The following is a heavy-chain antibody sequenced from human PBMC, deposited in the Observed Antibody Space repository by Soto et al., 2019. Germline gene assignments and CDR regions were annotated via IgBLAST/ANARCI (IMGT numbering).Heavy chain of an antibody. V-gene: IGHV4-30-4*01. CDR1: GGSISSGDYY. D-gene: IGHD2-15*01. CDR2: IYYSGST. CDR3: ARELVRYCSGGSCYNAANWFDP. J-gene: IGHJ5*02. Sequence: QVQLQESGPGLVKPSQTLSLTCTVSGGSISSGDYYWSWIRQPPGKGLEWIGYIYYSGSTYYNPSLRSGVTISVDTSKTQFSLKLSSVTAADTAVYYCARELVRYCSGGSCYNAANWFDPWGQGTLVTVSS.